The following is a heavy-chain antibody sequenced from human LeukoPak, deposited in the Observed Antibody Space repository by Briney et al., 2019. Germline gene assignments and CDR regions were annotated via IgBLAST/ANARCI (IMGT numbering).Heavy chain of an antibody. Sequence: SETLSLICSVSGGSLSNHYWRWIRQPPRKGLELIGHIHDTGSTFYNPSLRGRVTISLDTSNNQFSLKLTSMTAADTAVYYCARFSSGCSTSSCYLTYWGQGTLVTVS. CDR2: IHDTGST. D-gene: IGHD2-2*01. CDR3: ARFSSGCSTSSCYLTY. J-gene: IGHJ4*02. CDR1: GGSLSNHY. V-gene: IGHV4-59*11.